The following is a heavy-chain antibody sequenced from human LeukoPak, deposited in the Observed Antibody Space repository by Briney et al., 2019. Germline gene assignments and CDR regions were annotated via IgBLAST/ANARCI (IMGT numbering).Heavy chain of an antibody. D-gene: IGHD5-12*01. J-gene: IGHJ4*02. V-gene: IGHV3-48*02. CDR1: GFTFSDRA. CDR3: ARTAEGGDSGYAHSYYLDY. Sequence: GGSLRLSCAASGFTFSDRALNWVRQAPGKGLEWIAYISSRSTFVYYSDSVKGRLTISRDDAEKSLYLQLNSLRDDDTAVYYCARTAEGGDSGYAHSYYLDYWGQGTLVTVSS. CDR2: ISSRSTFV.